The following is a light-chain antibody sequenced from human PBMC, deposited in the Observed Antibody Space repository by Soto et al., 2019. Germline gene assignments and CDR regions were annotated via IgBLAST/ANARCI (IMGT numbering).Light chain of an antibody. V-gene: IGLV1-40*01. Sequence: QSVLTQPPSLSGAPGQRVTISCTGSASNFGAGYDVHWYQQIPGTAPTLLIFETKSRTSWVRDRVSASKSGTSASLAINGLPTEDEAHYYFKAYDNSLGGWVFGGGTQLTVL. CDR1: ASNFGAGYD. J-gene: IGLJ3*02. CDR3: KAYDNSLGGWV. CDR2: ETK.